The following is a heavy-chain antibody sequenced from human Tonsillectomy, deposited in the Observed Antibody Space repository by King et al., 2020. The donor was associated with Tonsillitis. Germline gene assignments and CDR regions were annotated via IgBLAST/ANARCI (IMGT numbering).Heavy chain of an antibody. CDR1: GGSMSSYY. CDR2: IYYSGST. Sequence: QLQESGPGLVKPSETLSLTCTVSGGSMSSYYWSWIRQSPGKGLEWIGYIYYSGSTNYSPSLKSRVTISVDTSKNQFSLKLSSVTAADTAVYYCASMDFWSGYLGYWGQGTLVTVSS. D-gene: IGHD3-3*01. V-gene: IGHV4-59*01. CDR3: ASMDFWSGYLGY. J-gene: IGHJ4*02.